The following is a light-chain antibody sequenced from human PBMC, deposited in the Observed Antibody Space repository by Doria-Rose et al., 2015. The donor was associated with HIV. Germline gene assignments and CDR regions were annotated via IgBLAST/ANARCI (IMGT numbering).Light chain of an antibody. Sequence: EIVLTQSPGTLSLSPGERVTLSCRASQSFSSTYLAWYQQKPGQAPSLLIYDGSTRATGIPDGFSASGSGTDFTLTISRLEPEDFALYYCHQYGTSWTFGQGTKVEI. CDR3: HQYGTSWT. J-gene: IGKJ1*01. CDR1: QSFSSTY. CDR2: DGS. V-gene: IGKV3-20*01.